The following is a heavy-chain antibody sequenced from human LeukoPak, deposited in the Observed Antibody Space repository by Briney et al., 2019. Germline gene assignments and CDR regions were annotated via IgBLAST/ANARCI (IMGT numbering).Heavy chain of an antibody. CDR3: ARQSGQWQGDY. CDR2: IYPGDSGT. D-gene: IGHD6-19*01. J-gene: IGHJ4*02. V-gene: IGHV5-51*01. Sequence: GESLKISSKGSGYSFTSYCTGCVRQMPGKGREWMGIIYPGDSGTRYSTSFQGQVTISADKSISTAYLQWSSLKASDTAMYYCARQSGQWQGDYWGQRTLVTVSS. CDR1: GYSFTSYC.